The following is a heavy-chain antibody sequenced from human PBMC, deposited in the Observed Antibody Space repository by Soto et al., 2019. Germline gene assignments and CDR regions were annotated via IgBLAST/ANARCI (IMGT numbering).Heavy chain of an antibody. Sequence: QVQLVQSGAEVKKPGSSVKVSCKASGGTFSSYAISWVRQAPGQGLEWMGGIIPLFGTANYAQKFQGRVTITADESTSTAYMELSSMSSEDTAVYYCARGGWFGESLYRPRVYNWFDPWGQGTLVTVSS. J-gene: IGHJ5*02. CDR2: IIPLFGTA. CDR1: GGTFSSYA. CDR3: ARGGWFGESLYRPRVYNWFDP. V-gene: IGHV1-69*01. D-gene: IGHD3-10*01.